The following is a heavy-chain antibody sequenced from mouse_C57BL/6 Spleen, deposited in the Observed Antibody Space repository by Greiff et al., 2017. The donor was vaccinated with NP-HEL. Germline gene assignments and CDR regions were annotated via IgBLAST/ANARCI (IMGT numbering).Heavy chain of an antibody. V-gene: IGHV1-15*01. CDR3: TRATTVVEGGNYAMDY. CDR1: GYTFTDYE. CDR2: IDPETGGT. Sequence: QVQLQQSGAELVRPGASVTLSCKASGYTFTDYEMHWVKQTPVHGLEWIGAIDPETGGTAYNQKFKGKAILTADKSSSTAYMELRSLTSEDSAVYYCTRATTVVEGGNYAMDYWGQGTSVTVSS. J-gene: IGHJ4*01. D-gene: IGHD1-1*01.